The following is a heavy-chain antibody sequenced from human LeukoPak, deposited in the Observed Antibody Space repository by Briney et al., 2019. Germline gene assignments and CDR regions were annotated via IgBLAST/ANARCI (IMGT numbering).Heavy chain of an antibody. CDR2: IEQDGSEK. CDR1: GFTFSVYA. Sequence: GGSLRLSCGASGFTFSVYAMSWVRQAPGKGLEWVANIEQDGSEKYYVDSVKGRFTISRDNAQNSLYLQMNSLRAEDTAVYYCARDVDGYIEAFDIWGQGTMVTVSS. CDR3: ARDVDGYIEAFDI. D-gene: IGHD5-24*01. J-gene: IGHJ3*02. V-gene: IGHV3-7*01.